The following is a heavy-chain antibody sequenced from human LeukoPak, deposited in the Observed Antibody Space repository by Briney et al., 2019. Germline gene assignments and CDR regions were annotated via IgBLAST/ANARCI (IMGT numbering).Heavy chain of an antibody. CDR3: ARVRIRFGELRY. Sequence: PGGSLRLSCTASGLTFRDAYMSWVRQAPGKGLEWVSYISSSGSTIYYADSVKGRFTISRDNAKNSLYLQMNSLRAEDTAVYYCARVRIRFGELRYWGQGTLVTVSS. CDR1: GLTFRDAY. V-gene: IGHV3-11*01. CDR2: ISSSGSTI. J-gene: IGHJ4*02. D-gene: IGHD3-10*01.